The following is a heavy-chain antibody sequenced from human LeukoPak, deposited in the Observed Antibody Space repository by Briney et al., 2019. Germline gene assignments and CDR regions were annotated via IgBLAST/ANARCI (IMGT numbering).Heavy chain of an antibody. Sequence: ASVKVSCKASGYTFTSYYVHWVRQAPGQGLEWMGIINPSGGSTSYAQKFQGRVTMTRDTSTSTVYMELSSLRSEDTAVYYCARNYGDYGKSYWYFDLWGRGTLVTVSS. CDR2: INPSGGST. J-gene: IGHJ2*01. V-gene: IGHV1-46*01. CDR1: GYTFTSYY. CDR3: ARNYGDYGKSYWYFDL. D-gene: IGHD4-17*01.